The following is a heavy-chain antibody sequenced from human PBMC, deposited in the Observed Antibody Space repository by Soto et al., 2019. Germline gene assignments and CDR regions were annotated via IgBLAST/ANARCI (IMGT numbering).Heavy chain of an antibody. Sequence: QVQLVQSGAEVKKPGASVKVSCKASGYTFSIYAIHWVRQVPGQRLEWMGWINADNGNTRNSQKFQGRVTITRDTSATTACIDQSDLISEDTAVHYCARDPVTTLCTFKRVNYTLIDPWGQGTLVTVSS. CDR3: ARDPVTTLCTFKRVNYTLIDP. V-gene: IGHV1-3*01. J-gene: IGHJ5*02. CDR2: INADNGNT. CDR1: GYTFSIYA. D-gene: IGHD4-17*01.